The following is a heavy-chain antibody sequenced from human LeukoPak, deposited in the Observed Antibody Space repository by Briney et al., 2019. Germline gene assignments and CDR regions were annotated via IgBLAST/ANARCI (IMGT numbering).Heavy chain of an antibody. CDR3: ARGKRGVYYYYGMDV. CDR1: GFTFTTFA. J-gene: IGHJ6*02. D-gene: IGHD3-10*01. CDR2: ISGSGEST. Sequence: RGSLRLSCAASGFTFTTFAMNWVRQAPGKGPEWVSGISGSGESTYYADSVKGRFTISRDNSKNTVFLQMNSLRAADTAVYSCARGKRGVYYYYGMDVWGQGTTVTVSS. V-gene: IGHV3-23*01.